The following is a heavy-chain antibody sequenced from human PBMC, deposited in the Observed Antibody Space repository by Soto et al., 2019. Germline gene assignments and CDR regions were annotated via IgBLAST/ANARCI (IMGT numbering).Heavy chain of an antibody. CDR3: ARADWGDSSSSGYYYYGMDV. D-gene: IGHD6-6*01. CDR1: GDSVSSNSAA. V-gene: IGHV6-1*01. Sequence: PSQTLSLTCAISGDSVSSNSAAWNWIRQSPSRGLEWLGRTYYRSKWYNDYAVSVKSRITISPDTSKNQFSLQLNSVTPEDTAVYYCARADWGDSSSSGYYYYGMDVWGQGTTVTVSS. CDR2: TYYRSKWYN. J-gene: IGHJ6*02.